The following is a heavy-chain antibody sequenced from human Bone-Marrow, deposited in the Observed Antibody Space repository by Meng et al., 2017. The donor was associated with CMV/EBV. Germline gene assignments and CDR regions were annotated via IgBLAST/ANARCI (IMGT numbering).Heavy chain of an antibody. J-gene: IGHJ5*02. Sequence: FSSFAISWVRQAPGQGLEWMGGIIPIFGTANYAQKFQGRVTITTDESTSTAYMELSSLRSEDTAVYYCARVARITIFGVVQGFWFDPWGQGTLVTVSS. D-gene: IGHD3-3*01. V-gene: IGHV1-69*05. CDR3: ARVARITIFGVVQGFWFDP. CDR2: IIPIFGTA. CDR1: FSSFA.